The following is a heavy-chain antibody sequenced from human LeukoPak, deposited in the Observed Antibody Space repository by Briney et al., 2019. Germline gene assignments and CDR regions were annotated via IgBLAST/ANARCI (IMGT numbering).Heavy chain of an antibody. CDR2: ISYDGSNK. V-gene: IGHV3-30-3*01. D-gene: IGHD3-3*01. CDR3: ASDDFWSGYFDY. Sequence: GGSLRLSCEVSGFTFSSYAMHWVRQAPGKGLEWVAVISYDGSNKYYADSVKGRFTISRDNSKNTLYLQMNSLRAEDTAVYYCASDDFWSGYFDYWGQGTLVTVSS. CDR1: GFTFSSYA. J-gene: IGHJ4*02.